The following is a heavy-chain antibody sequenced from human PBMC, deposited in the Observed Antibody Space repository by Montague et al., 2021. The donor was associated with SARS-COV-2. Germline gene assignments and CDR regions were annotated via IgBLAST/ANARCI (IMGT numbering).Heavy chain of an antibody. CDR2: MRSSSSDI. J-gene: IGHJ4*02. CDR3: ARARNSTTDDCDY. V-gene: IGHV3-21*01. Sequence: SLRLSCAASGFTFSSYSMNWVRQAPVKGLEWVSSMRSSSSDIYYXDSVKGRFTISRDNAKNSLYLQMNSLRAEDTAVYYCARARNSTTDDCDYWGQGTLVTVSS. D-gene: IGHD2/OR15-2a*01. CDR1: GFTFSSYS.